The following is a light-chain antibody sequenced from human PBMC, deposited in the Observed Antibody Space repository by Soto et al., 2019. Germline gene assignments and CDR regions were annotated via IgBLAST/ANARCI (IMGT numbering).Light chain of an antibody. CDR3: QLRNNWSWT. Sequence: EIVLTQSPATLSLSPGERATLSCRASQSVGSFLAWYQQKPGQAPRLFIYDTSNRATGIPARFSGSGSGTDFTLTISTLEPEDFAVYYCQLRNNWSWTFGQGTKVEI. CDR2: DTS. V-gene: IGKV3-11*01. J-gene: IGKJ1*01. CDR1: QSVGSF.